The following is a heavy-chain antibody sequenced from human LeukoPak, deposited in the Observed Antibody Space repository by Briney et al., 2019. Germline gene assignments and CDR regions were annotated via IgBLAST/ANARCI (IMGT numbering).Heavy chain of an antibody. CDR3: ARSSPIVATILYYFDY. J-gene: IGHJ4*02. Sequence: SVKVSCKASGGTFSSYAISWVRQAPGQGLEWMGRIIPIFGTANYAQKFQGRVTITTDESTSTAYMELSSLRSEDTAMYYCARSSPIVATILYYFDYWGQGTLVTVSS. CDR1: GGTFSSYA. CDR2: IIPIFGTA. V-gene: IGHV1-69*05. D-gene: IGHD5-12*01.